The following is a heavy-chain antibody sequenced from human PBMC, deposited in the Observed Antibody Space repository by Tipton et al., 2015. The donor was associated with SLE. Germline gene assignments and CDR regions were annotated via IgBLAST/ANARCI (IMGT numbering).Heavy chain of an antibody. CDR3: ARGISIAAAGSFDY. V-gene: IGHV4-61*01. Sequence: TLSLTCTVSGGSISSSSYYWSWIRQPPGKGLELIGYIYYSGSTNYNPSLKSRVTISVDTSKNQFSLKLSSVTAADTAVYYCARGISIAAAGSFDYWGQGTLVTVSS. CDR2: IYYSGST. D-gene: IGHD6-13*01. CDR1: GGSISSSSYY. J-gene: IGHJ4*02.